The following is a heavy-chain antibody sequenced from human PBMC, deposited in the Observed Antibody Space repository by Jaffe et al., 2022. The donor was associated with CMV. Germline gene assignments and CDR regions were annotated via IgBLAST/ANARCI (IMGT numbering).Heavy chain of an antibody. CDR3: ARPTNLSNGKSLETVWFDP. D-gene: IGHD2-8*01. J-gene: IGHJ5*02. CDR2: IFYSGST. CDR1: GGSVISSSYY. Sequence: QLQLQESGPGLVKPSETLSLTCTVSGGSVISSSYYWGWIRQSPGKGLEWIGSIFYSGSTYYNPSLKSRVTISRDTSKNQFSLKLTSVTAADTAVYYCARPTNLSNGKSLETVWFDPWGQGILVTVSS. V-gene: IGHV4-39*01.